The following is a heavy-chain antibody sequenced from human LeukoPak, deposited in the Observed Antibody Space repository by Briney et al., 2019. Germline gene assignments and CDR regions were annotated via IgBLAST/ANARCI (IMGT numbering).Heavy chain of an antibody. J-gene: IGHJ4*02. V-gene: IGHV4-4*02. Sequence: SGTLSLTCAVSGASISSSNWWNWVRQPPGKGLEWIGEIYQSGSTNYNPSLKSRVTISVDKTKNYFSLELRSVTAADTAVYYCARELGHGDPRTSYFDYWGQGTLVTVSS. CDR2: IYQSGST. CDR1: GASISSSNW. CDR3: ARELGHGDPRTSYFDY. D-gene: IGHD4-17*01.